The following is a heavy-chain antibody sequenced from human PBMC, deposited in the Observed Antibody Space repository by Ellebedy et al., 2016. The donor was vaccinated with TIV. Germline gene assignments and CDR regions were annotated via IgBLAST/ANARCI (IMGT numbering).Heavy chain of an antibody. V-gene: IGHV1-18*01. Sequence: AASVKVSCKASGYTFTDHHIHWVRQAPGQGLEWMGWISTYNGDTQYAQKFQGRVSMTTDVSTSTVYIELRSLRSDDTAVYFCARDLTVRGGLDWFDPWGQGTLVTVSS. CDR3: ARDLTVRGGLDWFDP. D-gene: IGHD3-10*01. J-gene: IGHJ5*02. CDR1: GYTFTDHH. CDR2: ISTYNGDT.